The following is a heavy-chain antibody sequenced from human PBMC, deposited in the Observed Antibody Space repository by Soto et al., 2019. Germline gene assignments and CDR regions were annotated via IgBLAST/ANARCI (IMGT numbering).Heavy chain of an antibody. Sequence: QVQLVQSGAEVKKPGASVKVSCKASGYTFTSYGISWVRQAPGQGLEWMGWIILYNGNTNYAQKLQGRVTMTTDTSTSTAYMELRSLRSYDTAVYYCARNGYCSSTSCLFDYWGQGTLVTVSS. CDR3: ARNGYCSSTSCLFDY. CDR1: GYTFTSYG. V-gene: IGHV1-18*01. CDR2: IILYNGNT. D-gene: IGHD2-2*01. J-gene: IGHJ4*02.